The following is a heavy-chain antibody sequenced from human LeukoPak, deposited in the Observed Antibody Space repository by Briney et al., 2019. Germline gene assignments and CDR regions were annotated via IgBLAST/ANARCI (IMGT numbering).Heavy chain of an antibody. CDR1: GFTFSSYA. CDR2: ISGSGGST. V-gene: IGHV3-23*01. D-gene: IGHD3-22*01. CDR3: AKSLRPYYYDSSGYDY. J-gene: IGHJ4*02. Sequence: GGSLRLSCAASGFTFSSYAMSWVRQAPGKGLEWVSAISGSGGSTYYADSVKGRYTISRDNSKNSLYLQMNSLRTEDTALYYCAKSLRPYYYDSSGYDYWGQGTLVTVSS.